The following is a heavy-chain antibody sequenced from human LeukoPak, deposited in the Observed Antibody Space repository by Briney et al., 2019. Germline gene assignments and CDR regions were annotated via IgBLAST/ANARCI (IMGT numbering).Heavy chain of an antibody. CDR3: AKDVHGGNSRGAFDY. CDR1: GYTYSRYA. CDR2: ISNSVGST. Sequence: GGSLRLPCTASGYTYSRYAMRGVRQAPGMGLEWVSGISNSVGSTYYADSVKGRFTISRDNSKNTLYLQMNSLRAEDTAIYYCAKDVHGGNSRGAFDYWGQGTLVTVSS. J-gene: IGHJ4*02. D-gene: IGHD4-23*01. V-gene: IGHV3-23*01.